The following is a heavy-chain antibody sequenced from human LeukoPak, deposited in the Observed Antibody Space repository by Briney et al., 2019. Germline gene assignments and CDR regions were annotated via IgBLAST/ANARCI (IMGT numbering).Heavy chain of an antibody. CDR1: GGSISSYY. CDR3: ARRARAVAGTGKPYYFDY. CDR2: IYYSGST. V-gene: IGHV4-59*01. D-gene: IGHD6-19*01. Sequence: SETLSLTCTVSGGSISSYYWSWIRQPPGKGLEWVGYIYYSGSTKYNPSLKSRVTISVDTSKNQFSLKLSSVTAADTAVYYCARRARAVAGTGKPYYFDYWGQGTLVTVSS. J-gene: IGHJ4*02.